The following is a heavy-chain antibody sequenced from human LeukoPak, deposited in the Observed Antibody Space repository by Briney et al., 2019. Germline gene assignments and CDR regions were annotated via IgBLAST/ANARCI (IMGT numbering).Heavy chain of an antibody. D-gene: IGHD3-3*02. Sequence: VRSRRRSCAASGFTFSSYGMHWVRQAPGKGLEWVAVRWYDGRNKYYGDSVKCRFTISRDNSKNTLYLQMNSLNAEDTAVYYCASYVLGDAFAIWGQGTMVTVSS. J-gene: IGHJ3*02. CDR2: RWYDGRNK. V-gene: IGHV3-33*01. CDR3: ASYVLGDAFAI. CDR1: GFTFSSYG.